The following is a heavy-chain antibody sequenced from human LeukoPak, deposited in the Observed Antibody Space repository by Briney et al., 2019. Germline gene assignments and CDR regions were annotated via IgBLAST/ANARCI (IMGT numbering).Heavy chain of an antibody. V-gene: IGHV4-34*01. CDR1: GGSFSGYY. CDR2: IHHSGST. J-gene: IGHJ6*03. Sequence: PSETLSLTCAVYGGSFSGYYWSWIRQPPGKGLAWIGEIHHSGSTNYNPSLKSRVTISVDTSKNQFSLKLGYVTAADTAVYYYSRGLVVPAAMLSYYYYMDVWGKGTTVSVSS. CDR3: SRGLVVPAAMLSYYYYMDV. D-gene: IGHD2-2*01.